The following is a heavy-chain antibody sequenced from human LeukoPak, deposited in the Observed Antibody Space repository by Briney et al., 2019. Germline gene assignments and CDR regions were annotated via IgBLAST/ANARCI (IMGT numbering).Heavy chain of an antibody. CDR2: IKQDGSEK. V-gene: IGHV3-7*01. CDR1: GFTFSNYS. J-gene: IGHJ4*02. Sequence: GGSLRLSCAASGFTFSNYSMNWVRQAPGKGLEWVANIKQDGSEKYYVDSVKGRFTISRDNAKNSLYLQMNSLRAEDTAVYYCAREVRTTVVTLYYFDYWGQGTLVTVSS. CDR3: AREVRTTVVTLYYFDY. D-gene: IGHD4-23*01.